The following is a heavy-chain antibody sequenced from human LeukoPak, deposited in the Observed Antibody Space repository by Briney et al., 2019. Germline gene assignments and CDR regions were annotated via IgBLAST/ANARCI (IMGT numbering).Heavy chain of an antibody. Sequence: GGSLRLSCAASGFTLSHYYMPWIRQAPGKRLEWLSCISSSGDTIYYAYSVNGRFTVTRDNAENSLYLQMNSLRAEDTTMYYCARKGSEIDYWGQGTLVTVSS. CDR1: GFTLSHYY. CDR3: ARKGSEIDY. CDR2: ISSSGDTI. V-gene: IGHV3-11*01. J-gene: IGHJ4*02.